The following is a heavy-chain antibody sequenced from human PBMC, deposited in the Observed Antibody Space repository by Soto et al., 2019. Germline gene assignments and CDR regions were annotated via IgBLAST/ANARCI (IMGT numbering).Heavy chain of an antibody. CDR3: AKDLDLGYCSGGSCSGGAFDI. Sequence: PGGSLRLSCAASGFTFSSYGMHWVRQAPGKGLEWVAVISYDGSNKYYADSVKGRFTISRDNSKNTLYLQMNSLGAEDTAVYYCAKDLDLGYCSGGSCSGGAFDIWGQGTMVTVSS. V-gene: IGHV3-30*18. CDR1: GFTFSSYG. J-gene: IGHJ3*02. CDR2: ISYDGSNK. D-gene: IGHD2-15*01.